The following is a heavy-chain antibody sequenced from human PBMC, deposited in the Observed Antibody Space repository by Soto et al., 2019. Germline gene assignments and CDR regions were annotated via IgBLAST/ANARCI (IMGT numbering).Heavy chain of an antibody. CDR2: IIPFFQTP. CDR3: ARSRAAAPPRVGMDV. Sequence: SVKVSCKASGGTFSKYAISWVRQAPGQGLEWMGGIIPFFQTPNYAQKYQGRVTITADESTTTAYMEMRSLRSEDTAVYYCARSRAAAPPRVGMDVWGQGTTVTVSS. D-gene: IGHD6-13*01. J-gene: IGHJ6*02. V-gene: IGHV1-69*13. CDR1: GGTFSKYA.